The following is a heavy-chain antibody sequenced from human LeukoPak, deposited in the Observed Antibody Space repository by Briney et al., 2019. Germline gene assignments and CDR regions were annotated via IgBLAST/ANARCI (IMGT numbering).Heavy chain of an antibody. CDR2: INDSGTT. V-gene: IGHV4-4*07. D-gene: IGHD1-1*01. CDR3: VRGLSASNDFNWFES. CDR1: GGTIRGSW. Sequence: SETLSLTCSVSGGTIRGSWWSWIRQPAGKGPEWMGRINDSGTTRYDPSLKSRLTMSVDTSKDQFSLKLTSVTAADTAVYYCVRGLSASNDFNWFESWGRGILVTVPS. J-gene: IGHJ5*01.